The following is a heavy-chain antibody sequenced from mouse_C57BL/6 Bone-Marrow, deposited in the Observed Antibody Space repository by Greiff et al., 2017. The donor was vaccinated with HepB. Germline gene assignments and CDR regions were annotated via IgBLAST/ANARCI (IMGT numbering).Heavy chain of an antibody. Sequence: VQLQQSGAELVRPGASVTLSCKASGYTFTDYEMHWVKQTPVHGLEWIGAIDPETGGTAYNQKFKGKAILTADKSSSTAYMELRSLTSEDSAGYYCTSRGLCRGGYWGQGTTLTVSS. CDR3: TSRGLCRGGY. CDR1: GYTFTDYE. D-gene: IGHD6-5*01. CDR2: IDPETGGT. V-gene: IGHV1-15*01. J-gene: IGHJ2*01.